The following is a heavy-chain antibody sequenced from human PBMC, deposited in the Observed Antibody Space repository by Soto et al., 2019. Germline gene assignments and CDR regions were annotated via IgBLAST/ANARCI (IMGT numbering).Heavy chain of an antibody. CDR1: GGSISSSSYF. Sequence: QLQLQESGPGLVKPSETLSLTCSVSGGSISSSSYFWVWIRQPPGKGLERIGSTYYSGSAYYNPSLKSRVTVSVDTSKNQFSLKLSSVTAADTAVYYCARHPSDFWFDPWGQGTLVTVSS. J-gene: IGHJ5*02. V-gene: IGHV4-39*01. CDR2: TYYSGSA. D-gene: IGHD2-21*02. CDR3: ARHPSDFWFDP.